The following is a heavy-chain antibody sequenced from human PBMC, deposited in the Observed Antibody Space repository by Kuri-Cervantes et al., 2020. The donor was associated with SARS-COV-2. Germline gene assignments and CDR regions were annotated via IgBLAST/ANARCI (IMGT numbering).Heavy chain of an antibody. V-gene: IGHV4-59*08. CDR1: GGSISSYY. Sequence: SETLSLTCTVSGGSISSYYWSWIRQPPGKGLEWIGYIYYSGSTNYNPSLKSRVTISVDTSKNQFSLRLSPVTAADTAEYFCARWTSGWYGGRDGYGMDVWGQGTTVTVSS. CDR2: IYYSGST. D-gene: IGHD6-19*01. CDR3: ARWTSGWYGGRDGYGMDV. J-gene: IGHJ6*02.